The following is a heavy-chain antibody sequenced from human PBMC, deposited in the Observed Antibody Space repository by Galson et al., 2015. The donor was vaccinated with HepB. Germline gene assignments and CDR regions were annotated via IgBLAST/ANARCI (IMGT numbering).Heavy chain of an antibody. CDR2: ISTSSTYI. CDR1: GFTFSNYN. J-gene: IGHJ4*02. V-gene: IGHV3-21*01. Sequence: SLRLSCAASGFTFSNYNMTWVRQAPGKGLEWVSSISTSSTYIYYADSVKGRFTISRDNAKKSLYLQINSLRAEDTAVYYCTRDPPLGAPLDYWGQGTLVTVSS. D-gene: IGHD7-27*01. CDR3: TRDPPLGAPLDY.